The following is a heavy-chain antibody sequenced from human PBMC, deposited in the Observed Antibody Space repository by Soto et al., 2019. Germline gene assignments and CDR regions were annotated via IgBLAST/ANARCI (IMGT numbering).Heavy chain of an antibody. CDR2: IYYSGST. D-gene: IGHD5-18*01. Sequence: SETMSLTCTVAGGSISSSSYYWGWIRQPPGKGLEWIGSIYYSGSTYYNPSLKSRVTISVDTSKNQFSLKLSSVTAADTAVYYCARVDTAMVFDYWGQGTLVTVSS. CDR3: ARVDTAMVFDY. V-gene: IGHV4-39*01. CDR1: GGSISSSSYY. J-gene: IGHJ4*02.